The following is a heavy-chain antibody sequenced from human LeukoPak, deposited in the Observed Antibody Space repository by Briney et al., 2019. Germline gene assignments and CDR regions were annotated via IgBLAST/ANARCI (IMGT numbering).Heavy chain of an antibody. D-gene: IGHD1-7*01. CDR2: IRCDGSNK. CDR1: GFTFSSYG. J-gene: IGHJ4*02. V-gene: IGHV3-30*02. Sequence: GGSLRLSRAASGFTFSSYGMHWVRQAPGKGLEGVAFIRCDGSNKYYADSVKGRFTISRDNSKNTLYLQMNSLRAEATAVYYCAKKELWGQGTLVTVSS. CDR3: AKKEL.